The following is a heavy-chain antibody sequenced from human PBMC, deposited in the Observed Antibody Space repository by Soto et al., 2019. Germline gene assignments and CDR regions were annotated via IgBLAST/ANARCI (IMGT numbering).Heavy chain of an antibody. CDR3: ARDSRYSSGWYTPFYYYYYGMAV. J-gene: IGHJ6*02. V-gene: IGHV1-2*02. D-gene: IGHD6-19*01. Sequence: ASGQLSCKACGYTFTGYDMHWVLQAPGQGLEWMGWINPNSGGTNYAQKFQGRVTMTRDTSISTAYMELSRLRSDDTAVYYCARDSRYSSGWYTPFYYYYYGMAVWAQGTTVSVS. CDR2: INPNSGGT. CDR1: GYTFTGYD.